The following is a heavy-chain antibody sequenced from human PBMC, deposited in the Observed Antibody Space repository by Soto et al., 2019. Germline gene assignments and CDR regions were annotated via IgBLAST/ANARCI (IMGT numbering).Heavy chain of an antibody. V-gene: IGHV4-31*03. D-gene: IGHD6-19*01. CDR3: ARAQWLSADYYYYGMDV. CDR2: IYYSGSI. CDR1: GGSISSGTYY. Sequence: PSETLSLTCTVSGGSISSGTYYWSWIRQFPGKGLEWIGYIYYSGSIYYNPSLKSRVTISVDTSKNQFSLKLSSVTAADTAVYYCARAQWLSADYYYYGMDVWGQGTTVTVSS. J-gene: IGHJ6*02.